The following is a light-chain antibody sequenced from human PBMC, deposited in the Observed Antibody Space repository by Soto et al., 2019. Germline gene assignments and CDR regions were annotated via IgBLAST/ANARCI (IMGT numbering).Light chain of an antibody. CDR2: DDR. V-gene: IGLV3-21*02. CDR1: NIGNKV. J-gene: IGLJ3*02. CDR3: QVWDTSDPRVM. Sequence: SYELTQPPSVSVAPGFTATITCGGANIGNKVVHWYKQKPGQAPVLVVYDDRDRPSGIPERFSGSNSGNTATLTISRVEAGDEADYHCQVWDTSDPRVMFGGGTKLTVL.